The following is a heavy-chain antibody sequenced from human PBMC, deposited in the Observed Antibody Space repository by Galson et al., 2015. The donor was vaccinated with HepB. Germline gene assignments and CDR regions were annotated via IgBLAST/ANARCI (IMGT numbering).Heavy chain of an antibody. CDR3: ARETSAGGFFDY. CDR2: IKHDGSEK. Sequence: SLRLSCAASGFTFSSYWMSWVRQAPGKGLEWVANIKHDGSEKYYVDSVKGRFTISRDNAKNSLYLQMNSLTAEDTAMYYCARETSAGGFFDYWGQGTLVTVSS. CDR1: GFTFSSYW. J-gene: IGHJ4*02. D-gene: IGHD3-16*01. V-gene: IGHV3-7*01.